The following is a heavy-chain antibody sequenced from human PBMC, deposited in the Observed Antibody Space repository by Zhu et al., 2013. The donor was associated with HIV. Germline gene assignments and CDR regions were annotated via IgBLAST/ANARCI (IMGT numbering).Heavy chain of an antibody. CDR3: ARSRTLEEAEYFQH. CDR1: GGTFSNYA. V-gene: IGHV1-69*01. CDR2: IIPIFGTT. D-gene: IGHD1-1*01. J-gene: IGHJ1*01. Sequence: QVQLVQSGAEVKKPGSSVKVSCKASGGTFSNYAITWVRQAPGQGLEWMGGIIPIFGTTNYAQKFQGRVTITADESTSTAYMELSSLRSEDTAVYYCARSRTLEEAEYFQHWGQGTLVIVSS.